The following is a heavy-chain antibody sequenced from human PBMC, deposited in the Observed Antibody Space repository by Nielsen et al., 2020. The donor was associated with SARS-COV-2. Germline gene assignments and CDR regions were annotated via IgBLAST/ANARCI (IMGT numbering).Heavy chain of an antibody. D-gene: IGHD6-13*01. J-gene: IGHJ6*02. CDR3: ASIAAADTTSYYYYGMDV. CDR1: GFTFDDYG. CDR2: INWNGGST. Sequence: GGSLRLSCAASGFTFDDYGMSWVRQAPGKGLEWVSGINWNGGSTGYADSVKGRFTISRDNAKNTLYLQMNSLRAEDTAVYYCASIAAADTTSYYYYGMDVWGQGTTVTVSS. V-gene: IGHV3-20*04.